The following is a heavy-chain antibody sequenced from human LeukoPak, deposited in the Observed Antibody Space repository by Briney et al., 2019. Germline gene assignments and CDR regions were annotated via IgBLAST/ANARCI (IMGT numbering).Heavy chain of an antibody. D-gene: IGHD4-17*01. CDR2: IYYSGST. CDR3: ARRGPDYGDFLFDY. CDR1: GGSISSYY. V-gene: IGHV4-59*08. Sequence: SETLSLTCTVSGGSISSYYWSWIRQPPGKGLEWIWYIYYSGSTNYNPSLKSRVTISVDTSKNQFSLKLSSVTAADTAVYYCARRGPDYGDFLFDYWGQGTLVTVSS. J-gene: IGHJ4*02.